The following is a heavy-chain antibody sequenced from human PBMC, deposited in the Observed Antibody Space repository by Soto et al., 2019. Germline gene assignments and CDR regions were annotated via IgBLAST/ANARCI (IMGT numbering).Heavy chain of an antibody. V-gene: IGHV1-69*02. CDR1: GGTFSSST. J-gene: IGHJ5*02. Sequence: QVQLVQSGAEVKKPGSSVKVSCKASGGTFSSSTISWVRQAPGQGLEWMGRIIPILGIANYAQKFQGRFTITADKSTITAYMELSSLRSEDTAVYYCASGKNGYDNWFDPWGQGSLVTVSS. CDR2: IIPILGIA. CDR3: ASGKNGYDNWFDP. D-gene: IGHD6-13*01.